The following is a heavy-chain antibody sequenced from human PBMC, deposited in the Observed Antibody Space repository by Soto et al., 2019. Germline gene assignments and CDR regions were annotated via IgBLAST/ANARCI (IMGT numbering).Heavy chain of an antibody. CDR2: IIPMFGSA. CDR1: GGTFSTYP. Sequence: DLVQSGAEVKRPGSSVKVSCTASGGTFSTYPIHWVRQAPGQGLEWMGGIIPMFGSANFAQKFQCRLTLTADRSTGTTYTVLRCATTEDRAADYWARDGAGTVGATGAFDMCGQGTTVSISS. V-gene: IGHV1-69*06. CDR3: ARDGAGTVGATGAFDM. D-gene: IGHD1-26*01. J-gene: IGHJ3*02.